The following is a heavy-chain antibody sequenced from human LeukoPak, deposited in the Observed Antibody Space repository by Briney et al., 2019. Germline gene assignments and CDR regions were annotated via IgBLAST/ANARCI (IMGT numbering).Heavy chain of an antibody. CDR2: IIPILGIA. CDR1: GGTFSSYA. CDR3: ARDLDTVTESPY. V-gene: IGHV1-69*04. D-gene: IGHD4-17*01. J-gene: IGHJ4*02. Sequence: SVKVSCKASGGTFSSYAFSWVRQAPRQGVEWMGRIIPILGIANYAQKFQGRVTITADKSTSTAYMELSSLRSEDTAVYYCARDLDTVTESPYWGQGTLVTVSS.